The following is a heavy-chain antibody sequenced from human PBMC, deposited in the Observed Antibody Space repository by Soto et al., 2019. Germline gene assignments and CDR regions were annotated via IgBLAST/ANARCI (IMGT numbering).Heavy chain of an antibody. V-gene: IGHV4-59*11. Sequence: QVQLQESGPGLVKPSETLSLTCTVAGGSLPDHYWTWFRQSPGKGLHWIGYVYYSGGTNYNPSLKRRVTMSVDTSKNQFSLNLRSVTAADTAVYYCARGNDWKSSTFDIWGQGTMVSVSS. CDR2: VYYSGGT. CDR1: GGSLPDHY. D-gene: IGHD2-21*01. J-gene: IGHJ3*02. CDR3: ARGNDWKSSTFDI.